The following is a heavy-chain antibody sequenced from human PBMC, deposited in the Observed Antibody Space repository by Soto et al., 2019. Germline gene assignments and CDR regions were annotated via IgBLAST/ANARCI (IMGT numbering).Heavy chain of an antibody. Sequence: PSETLSLTCTVSGGSINSYYLTWIRQPPGKGLEWIGYIASGGSTNYNPSLKSRVTISVDTPKNQLSLKLISVTAADTAMYYCARLAFSGGFYWFDPWGQGTLVTVPQ. D-gene: IGHD6-19*01. V-gene: IGHV4-59*08. CDR2: IASGGST. CDR1: GGSINSYY. J-gene: IGHJ5*02. CDR3: ARLAFSGGFYWFDP.